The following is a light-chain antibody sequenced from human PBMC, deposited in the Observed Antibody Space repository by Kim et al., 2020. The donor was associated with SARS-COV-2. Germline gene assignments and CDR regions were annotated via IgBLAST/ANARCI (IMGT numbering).Light chain of an antibody. Sequence: QRVTISSTGSSSNIGAGYDVHWYQQLPGTAPKPLIYGTSNRPSGVPDRFSGSKSGTSASLAITGLQAEDEADYYCQSYDSSLSGSVFGGGPQLTVL. J-gene: IGLJ3*02. CDR2: GTS. V-gene: IGLV1-40*01. CDR3: QSYDSSLSGSV. CDR1: SSNIGAGYD.